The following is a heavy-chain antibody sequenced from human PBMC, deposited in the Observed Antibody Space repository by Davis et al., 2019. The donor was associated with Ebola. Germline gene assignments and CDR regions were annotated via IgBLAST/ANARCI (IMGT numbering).Heavy chain of an antibody. Sequence: SGPTLVKPTETLTLTCTVSGFSLSNARMGVSWIRQPPGKALEWLAHIFSNDEKSYSTSLKSRLTISKDTSKSQVVLTMTNMDPVDTATYYCARIVGEQWLVLYAYYGMDVWGQGTTVTVSS. V-gene: IGHV2-26*01. CDR1: GFSLSNARMG. CDR2: IFSNDEK. D-gene: IGHD6-19*01. CDR3: ARIVGEQWLVLYAYYGMDV. J-gene: IGHJ6*02.